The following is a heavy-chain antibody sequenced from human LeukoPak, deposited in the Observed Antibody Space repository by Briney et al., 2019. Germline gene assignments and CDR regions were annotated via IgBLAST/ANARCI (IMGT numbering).Heavy chain of an antibody. CDR1: GGTFSSYA. Sequence: ASVKVSCKASGGTFSSYAISWVRQAPGQGLEWMGGIIPIFGTANYAQKFQGRVTITADKSTSTAYMELSSLRSEDTAVYYCGGYGSGEQQRYYYYYYMDVWGKGTTVTVSS. CDR3: GGYGSGEQQRYYYYYYMDV. J-gene: IGHJ6*03. CDR2: IIPIFGTA. D-gene: IGHD3-10*01. V-gene: IGHV1-69*06.